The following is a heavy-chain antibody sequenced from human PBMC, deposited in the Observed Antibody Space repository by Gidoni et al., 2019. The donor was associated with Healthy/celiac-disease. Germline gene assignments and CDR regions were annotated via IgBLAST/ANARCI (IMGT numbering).Heavy chain of an antibody. CDR1: VGTFSSYA. V-gene: IGHV1-69*06. J-gene: IGHJ4*02. D-gene: IGHD3-10*01. CDR3: ARVAVRGGTFDY. CDR2: IIPIFGTA. Sequence: QVHLVQSGAEVKKPGSSVTVSCKASVGTFSSYAISWVRQAPGQGLEWMGGIIPIFGTANYAQKCQGRVTMTADKSTSTAYMELSSLRSEDTAVYYCARVAVRGGTFDYWGQGTLVTVSS.